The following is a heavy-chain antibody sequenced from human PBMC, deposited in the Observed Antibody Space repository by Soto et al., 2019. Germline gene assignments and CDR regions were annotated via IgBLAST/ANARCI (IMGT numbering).Heavy chain of an antibody. CDR3: ARDHQQLVLGNWHYFDY. D-gene: IGHD6-6*01. V-gene: IGHV3-30-3*01. CDR2: ISYDGSNK. CDR1: GFTSSSYA. J-gene: IGHJ4*02. Sequence: GGSLRLSCAASGFTSSSYAMHWVRQAPGKGLEWVAVISYDGSNKYYADSVKGRFTISRDNSKNTLYLQMNSLRAEDTAVYYCARDHQQLVLGNWHYFDYWGQGTLVTVSS.